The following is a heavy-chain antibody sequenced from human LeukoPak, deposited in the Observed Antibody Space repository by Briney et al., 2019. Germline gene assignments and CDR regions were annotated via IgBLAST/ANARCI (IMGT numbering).Heavy chain of an antibody. CDR3: ARGGLLGAFDGLFDY. CDR2: IYTSGST. D-gene: IGHD2-21*02. CDR1: GGSISSYY. J-gene: IGHJ4*02. V-gene: IGHV4-4*07. Sequence: TSETLSLTCTVSGGSISSYYWSWIRQPAGKGLEWIGRIYTSGSTNYNPSLKSRVTMSVDTSKNQFSLKLSSVTAADTAVYYCARGGLLGAFDGLFDYWGQGTLVTVSS.